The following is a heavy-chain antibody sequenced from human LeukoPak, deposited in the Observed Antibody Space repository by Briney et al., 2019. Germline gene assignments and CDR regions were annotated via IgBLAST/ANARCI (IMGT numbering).Heavy chain of an antibody. CDR3: ARVRWDDFWNGYSFDY. CDR2: IKQDGSEK. V-gene: IGHV3-7*01. D-gene: IGHD3-3*01. CDR1: GFSFSSYW. Sequence: GGSLRLSCAASGFSFSSYWMSWVRQAPGKGLEWVANIKQDGSEKYYVDSVKGRFTISRDNAKNSLYLQMNSLRAEDTAVYYCARVRWDDFWNGYSFDYWGQGTPVTVSS. J-gene: IGHJ4*02.